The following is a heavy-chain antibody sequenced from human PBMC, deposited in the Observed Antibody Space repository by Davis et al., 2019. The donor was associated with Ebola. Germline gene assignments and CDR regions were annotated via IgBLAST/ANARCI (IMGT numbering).Heavy chain of an antibody. CDR2: INHSGST. Sequence: SETLSLTCAVSGGSISSGGYSWSWIRQPPGKGLEWIGYINHSGSTNYNPSLKSRVTISVDTSKNQFSLKLSSVTAADTAVYYCARMSIAARPIDYWGQGTLVTVSS. D-gene: IGHD6-6*01. CDR3: ARMSIAARPIDY. J-gene: IGHJ4*02. V-gene: IGHV4-30-2*01. CDR1: GGSISSGGYS.